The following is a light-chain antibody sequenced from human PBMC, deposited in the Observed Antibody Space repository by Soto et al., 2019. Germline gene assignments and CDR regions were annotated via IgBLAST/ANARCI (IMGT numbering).Light chain of an antibody. CDR3: SSYTSSTTLWV. CDR1: SSDVGAYNY. J-gene: IGLJ3*02. CDR2: DVS. V-gene: IGLV2-14*01. Sequence: QSVLTQPASVSGSPGQSITISCTGTSSDVGAYNYVSWYQQHPGKAPKLMIYDVSNRPSGVSNRFSGSKSGNTASLTISGLQAEDEADDYCSSYTSSTTLWVFGGGTKLTVL.